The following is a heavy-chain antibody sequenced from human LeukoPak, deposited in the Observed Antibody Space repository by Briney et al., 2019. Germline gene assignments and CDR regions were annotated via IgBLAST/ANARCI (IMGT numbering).Heavy chain of an antibody. CDR1: GFTLRSSA. V-gene: IGHV3-23*01. Sequence: GGSLKLSCAASGFTLRSSAMAWVRQAPGKGLEWVSTISGGSVITHYADSVKGRFTISRDNSKNTMYLQMNSLRTEDTAIYYCAKVGNSFDSWGQGSLVTVSS. CDR3: AKVGNSFDS. CDR2: ISGGSVIT. D-gene: IGHD7-27*01. J-gene: IGHJ4*02.